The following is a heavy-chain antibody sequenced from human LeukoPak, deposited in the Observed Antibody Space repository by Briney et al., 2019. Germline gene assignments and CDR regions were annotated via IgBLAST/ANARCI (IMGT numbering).Heavy chain of an antibody. J-gene: IGHJ4*02. Sequence: SETLSLTCSVSGDSISYFYWSWIRQAAGKGLEWIGRVSSSGNTDYNASLKSRVTMSVDTSKNQFSLRLSSVTAADTAMYYCVKSGGYGLIDYWGQGTRVTVSS. V-gene: IGHV4-4*07. CDR3: VKSGGYGLIDY. CDR1: GDSISYFY. CDR2: VSSSGNT. D-gene: IGHD1-26*01.